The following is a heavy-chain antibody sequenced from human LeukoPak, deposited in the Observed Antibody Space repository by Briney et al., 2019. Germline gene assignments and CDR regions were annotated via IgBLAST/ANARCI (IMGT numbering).Heavy chain of an antibody. CDR2: INHSGST. CDR3: ARKIGYSYGYGFDP. D-gene: IGHD5-18*01. V-gene: IGHV4-34*01. CDR1: GGSFSGYY. Sequence: SETLSLTCAVYGGSFSGYYWSWIRQPPGKGLEWMGEINHSGSTNYNPSLKSRVTISVDTSKNQFSLKLSSVTAADTAVYYCARKIGYSYGYGFDPWGQGTLVTVSS. J-gene: IGHJ5*02.